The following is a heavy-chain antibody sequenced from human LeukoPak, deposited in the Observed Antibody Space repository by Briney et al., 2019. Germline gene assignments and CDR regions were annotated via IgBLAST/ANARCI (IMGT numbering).Heavy chain of an antibody. D-gene: IGHD5-18*01. CDR3: ARVRGYSCGYYYYYYMDV. Sequence: SVKVSCKASGGTFSSYAISWVRQAPGQGLEWMGGIIPIFGTANYAQKFQGRVTITADKSTSTAYMELSSLRSEDTAVYYCARVRGYSCGYYYYYYMDVWGKGTTVTVSS. CDR1: GGTFSSYA. V-gene: IGHV1-69*06. CDR2: IIPIFGTA. J-gene: IGHJ6*03.